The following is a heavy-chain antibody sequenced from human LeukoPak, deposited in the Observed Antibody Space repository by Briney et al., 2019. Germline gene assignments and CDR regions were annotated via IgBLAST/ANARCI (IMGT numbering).Heavy chain of an antibody. V-gene: IGHV3-23*01. Sequence: GGSLRLSCAASGFTFVNYAMSWVRQAPGKGLEWVSAAVGNGGTTFYADSVKGRFTISRDNSKNTVYLQIHSLRGEDTAVYYCAKARLSTGWAYNDYWGQGTLVTVSS. D-gene: IGHD6-19*01. CDR1: GFTFVNYA. CDR2: AVGNGGTT. CDR3: AKARLSTGWAYNDY. J-gene: IGHJ4*02.